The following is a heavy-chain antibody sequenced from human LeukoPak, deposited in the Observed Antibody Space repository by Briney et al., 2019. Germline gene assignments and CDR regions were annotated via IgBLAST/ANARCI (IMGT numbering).Heavy chain of an antibody. CDR2: IYSGGST. D-gene: IGHD1-26*01. CDR3: ASSIVGATTDFDY. CDR1: GFTVSSNY. Sequence: HHGGSLRLSCAASGFTVSSNYMSWVRQAPGKGLEWVSVIYSGGSTYYADSVKGRFTISRDNSKNTLYLQMNSLRAEDTAVYYCASSIVGATTDFDYWGQGTLVTVSS. J-gene: IGHJ4*02. V-gene: IGHV3-53*01.